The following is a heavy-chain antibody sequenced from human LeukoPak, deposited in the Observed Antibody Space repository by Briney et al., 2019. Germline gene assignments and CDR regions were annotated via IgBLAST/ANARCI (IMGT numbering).Heavy chain of an antibody. Sequence: SVKVSCKASGGTFSSYTISWVRQAPGQGLEWMGRIIPILGTANYAQKFQGRVTITADKSTSTAYMELSSLGSEDTAVYYCARVQSRSPGWFDPWGQGTLVTVSS. CDR1: GGTFSSYT. CDR2: IIPILGTA. V-gene: IGHV1-69*08. CDR3: ARVQSRSPGWFDP. J-gene: IGHJ5*02.